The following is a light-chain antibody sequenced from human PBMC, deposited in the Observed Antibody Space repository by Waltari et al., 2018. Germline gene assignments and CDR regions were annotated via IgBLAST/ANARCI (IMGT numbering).Light chain of an antibody. CDR1: SSDVGNYNF. Sequence: QSALTQPASVSGSPGQSITISCTGTSSDVGNYNFVSWYQQHPGKAPKLMIYEGSKRPSGVSTRFSGSKSGNTASLTSSGLQAEDEADYYCCSYAGSTTFYVFGTETKVTVV. V-gene: IGLV2-23*01. J-gene: IGLJ1*01. CDR3: CSYAGSTTFYV. CDR2: EGS.